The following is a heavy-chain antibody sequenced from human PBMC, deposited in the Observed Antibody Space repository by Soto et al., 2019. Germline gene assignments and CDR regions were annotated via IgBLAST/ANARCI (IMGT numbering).Heavy chain of an antibody. Sequence: GSLRLSCAASGFTFSSYGMHWVRQAPGKGLEWVAVIWYDGSNKYYADSVKGRFTISRDNSKNTLYLQMNSLRAEDTAVYYCARSRIAAAARGYYYYYGMDVWGQGTTVTVSS. CDR2: IWYDGSNK. CDR3: ARSRIAAAARGYYYYYGMDV. V-gene: IGHV3-33*01. J-gene: IGHJ6*02. D-gene: IGHD6-13*01. CDR1: GFTFSSYG.